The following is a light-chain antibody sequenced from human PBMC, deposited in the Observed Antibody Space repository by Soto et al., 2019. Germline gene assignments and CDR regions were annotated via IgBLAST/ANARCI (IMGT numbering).Light chain of an antibody. J-gene: IGKJ4*01. V-gene: IGKV1-33*01. CDR2: GAS. Sequence: DIQMTQSPSSLSASVGDRVTITCQASQDISNYLNWYQQKPGKAPKLLIYGASNLETGVPSRFSGSGSGTDFTFTISSLQPEEIATYYCQQYDNLPPLTFGGGTKVEIK. CDR1: QDISNY. CDR3: QQYDNLPPLT.